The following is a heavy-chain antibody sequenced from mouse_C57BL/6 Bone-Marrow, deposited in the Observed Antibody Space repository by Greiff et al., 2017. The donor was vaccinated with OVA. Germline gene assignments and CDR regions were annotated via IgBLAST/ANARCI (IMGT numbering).Heavy chain of an antibody. V-gene: IGHV5-17*01. CDR2: ISSGSSTI. CDR1: GFTFSDYG. Sequence: EVMLVESGGGLVKPGGSLKLSCAASGFTFSDYGMHWVRQAPEKGLEWVAYISSGSSTIYYADTVKGRFTISRDNAKNTLFLQMTSLRSEDTAMYYCAKPPNYYGSSLDYWGQGTTLTVSS. CDR3: AKPPNYYGSSLDY. D-gene: IGHD1-1*01. J-gene: IGHJ2*01.